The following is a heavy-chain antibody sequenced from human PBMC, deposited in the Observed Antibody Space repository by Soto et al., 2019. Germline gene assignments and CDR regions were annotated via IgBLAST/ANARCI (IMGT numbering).Heavy chain of an antibody. CDR2: INSDGSST. V-gene: IGHV3-74*01. D-gene: IGHD1-26*01. CDR3: ARGRYTTSYYTVDP. Sequence: EVQLVESGGGLVQPGGSLRLSCTSSEFTFSNYWMHWVRQAPGKGLVWVSRINSDGSSTSYADSVKGRFTISRDNAKNTLYMRMNSLRAEDTAVYYCARGRYTTSYYTVDPWGQGTLGNVSP. CDR1: EFTFSNYW. J-gene: IGHJ5*02.